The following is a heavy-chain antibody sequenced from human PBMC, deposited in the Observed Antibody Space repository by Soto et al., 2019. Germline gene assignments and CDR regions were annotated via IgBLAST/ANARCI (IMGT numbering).Heavy chain of an antibody. Sequence: QVQLVESGGGVVQPGRSLRLSCATSGFTFSSYGMHWVRQAPGKGLEWVAVIWYDGSNKYYVDSVKCRFTISRDNSKSTLYLQMNSLRAEDTAVYYCARGPHHWYFDLSGRGTLVTVSS. CDR1: GFTFSSYG. CDR2: IWYDGSNK. J-gene: IGHJ2*01. CDR3: ARGPHHWYFDL. V-gene: IGHV3-33*01.